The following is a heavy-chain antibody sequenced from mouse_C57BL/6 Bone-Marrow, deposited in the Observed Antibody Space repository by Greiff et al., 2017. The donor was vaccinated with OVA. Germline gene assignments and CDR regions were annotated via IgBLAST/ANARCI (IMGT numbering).Heavy chain of an antibody. CDR1: GYTFTSYD. J-gene: IGHJ3*01. V-gene: IGHV1-85*01. D-gene: IGHD2-5*01. Sequence: QVQLKESGPELVKPGASVKLSCKASGYTFTSYDINWVKQRPGQGLEWIGWIYPRDGSTKYNEKFKGKATLTVDTSSSTAYMELHSLTSEDSAVYFCARSGYSNPAWFAYWGQGTLVTVSA. CDR2: IYPRDGST. CDR3: ARSGYSNPAWFAY.